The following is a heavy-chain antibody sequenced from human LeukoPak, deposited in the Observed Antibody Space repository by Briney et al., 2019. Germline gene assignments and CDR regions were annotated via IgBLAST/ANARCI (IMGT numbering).Heavy chain of an antibody. CDR2: IYYSGST. V-gene: IGHV4-39*01. J-gene: IGHJ5*01. CDR1: GGSISSSSYY. D-gene: IGHD5-12*01. Sequence: SETLSLTCTVSGGSISSSSYYWGWIRQPPGKGLEWIGSIYYSGSTYYNPSLKSRVTISVDTSKNQFSLKLSSVTAADTAVFYCARGRPSRFSDYDFSDSWGQGTLVTVSS. CDR3: ARGRPSRFSDYDFSDS.